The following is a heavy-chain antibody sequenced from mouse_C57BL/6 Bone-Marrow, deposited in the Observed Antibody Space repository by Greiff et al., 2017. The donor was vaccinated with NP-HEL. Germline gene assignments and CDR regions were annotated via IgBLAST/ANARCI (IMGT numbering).Heavy chain of an antibody. CDR1: GFTFSSYA. CDR3: ARDRDYDGYYYAMDY. CDR2: ISDGGSYT. D-gene: IGHD2-4*01. V-gene: IGHV5-4*01. J-gene: IGHJ4*01. Sequence: EVQGVESGGGLVKPGGSLKLSCAASGFTFSSYAMSWVRHTPEKRLEWVATISDGGSYTYYPDNVKGRFTISRDNAKNNLYLQMSHLKSEDTAMYYCARDRDYDGYYYAMDYWGQGTSVTVSS.